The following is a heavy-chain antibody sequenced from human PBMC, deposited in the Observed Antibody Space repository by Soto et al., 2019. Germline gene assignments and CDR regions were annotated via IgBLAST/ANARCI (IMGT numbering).Heavy chain of an antibody. CDR3: AREPDTDSPSGYSYGTEPEYFQH. J-gene: IGHJ1*01. D-gene: IGHD5-18*01. V-gene: IGHV1-18*01. CDR1: GYTFTSYG. Sequence: QVQLVQSGAEVKKPGASVKVSCKASGYTFTSYGISWVRQAPGQGLEWMGWISAYNGNTNYAPKFQGKVTMTPNTATSTAYMELRSLRSDDTAVYYGAREPDTDSPSGYSYGTEPEYFQHWGQGTLVTVSS. CDR2: ISAYNGNT.